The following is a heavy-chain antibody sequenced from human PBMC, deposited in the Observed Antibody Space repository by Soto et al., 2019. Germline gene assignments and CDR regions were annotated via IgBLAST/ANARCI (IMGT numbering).Heavy chain of an antibody. V-gene: IGHV1-18*01. Sequence: QVQLVQSGAEVKKPGASVMVSFKASGYSLTIYGINWVRLAPGQGFEWMGWISAYNGNTNYAQKFQGRVTMSTETSTSTGYMELKCLKYDDTAMYYCARDPGSYSGSRLVWGQGTLVTVSS. CDR3: ARDPGSYSGSRLV. CDR2: ISAYNGNT. J-gene: IGHJ4*02. D-gene: IGHD1-26*01. CDR1: GYSLTIYG.